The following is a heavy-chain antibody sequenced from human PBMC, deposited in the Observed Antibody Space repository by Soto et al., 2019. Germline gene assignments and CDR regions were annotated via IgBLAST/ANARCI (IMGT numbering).Heavy chain of an antibody. CDR1: GGSISSSSYY. D-gene: IGHD3-10*01. J-gene: IGHJ4*02. CDR3: ARAYGSGRPYFDY. V-gene: IGHV4-39*01. CDR2: IYYSGST. Sequence: SETLSLTCTVSGGSISSSSYYWGWIRQPPGKGLEWIGSIYYSGSTYYNPSLKSRVTISVDTSKNQFSLKLSSVTAADTAVYYCARAYGSGRPYFDYWGQGTLVTVSS.